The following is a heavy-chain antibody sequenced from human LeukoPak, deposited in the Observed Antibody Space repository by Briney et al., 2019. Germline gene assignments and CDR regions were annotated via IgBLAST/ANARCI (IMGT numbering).Heavy chain of an antibody. D-gene: IGHD6-19*01. J-gene: IGHJ4*02. CDR1: GGSISSYY. CDR3: ARGYSSGWYARYYFDY. V-gene: IGHV4-59*01. Sequence: SETLSLTCIVSGGSISSYYWSWIRQPPGKGLEWIGYIYYSGSTNYNPSLKSRVTISVDTSKNQFSLKLSSVTAADTAVYYCARGYSSGWYARYYFDYWGQGTLVTVSS. CDR2: IYYSGST.